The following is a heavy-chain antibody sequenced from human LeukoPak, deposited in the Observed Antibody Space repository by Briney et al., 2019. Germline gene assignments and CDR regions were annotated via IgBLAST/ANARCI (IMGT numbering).Heavy chain of an antibody. CDR2: INRNGGAI. Sequence: GGSLRLSCSASGFTFDEYSMHWVRQASGKGLGWVSVINRNGGAIQYADSVKGRFIISRDNSKNSLYLQMNSLRTEDTALYYCTKEHSSGWPTIDCWGQGTLVNVSS. D-gene: IGHD6-19*01. J-gene: IGHJ4*02. CDR1: GFTFDEYS. V-gene: IGHV3-43*01. CDR3: TKEHSSGWPTIDC.